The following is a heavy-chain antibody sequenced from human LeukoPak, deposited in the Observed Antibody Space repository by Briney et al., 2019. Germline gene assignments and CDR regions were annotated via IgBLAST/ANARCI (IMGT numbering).Heavy chain of an antibody. V-gene: IGHV3-23*01. CDR3: AKDRRMTTVSDFDY. CDR1: GFSFSSYV. CDR2: ISGSGGST. D-gene: IGHD4-11*01. Sequence: GGSLRLSCAASGFSFSSYVMSWVRQAPGKGLEWVSGISGSGGSTYYADSVKGRFTISRDNSKNTLYLQMNSLRAEDTAVYYCAKDRRMTTVSDFDYWGQGTLVTVSS. J-gene: IGHJ4*02.